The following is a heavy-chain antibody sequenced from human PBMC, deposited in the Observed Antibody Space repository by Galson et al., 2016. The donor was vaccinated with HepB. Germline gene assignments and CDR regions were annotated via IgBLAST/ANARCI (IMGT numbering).Heavy chain of an antibody. CDR1: GFSVSSKY. J-gene: IGHJ3*02. CDR2: IYSGGST. V-gene: IGHV3-53*01. D-gene: IGHD6-13*01. CDR3: ARSPSNWFGPSTFDI. Sequence: SLRLSCAASGFSVSSKYMSWVRQIPGKGLEWVSVIYSGGSTFYADSMKGRFTISRDNVKNTVYLQMNNVTDEDTAVYYCARSPSNWFGPSTFDIWGQGTMVIVSS.